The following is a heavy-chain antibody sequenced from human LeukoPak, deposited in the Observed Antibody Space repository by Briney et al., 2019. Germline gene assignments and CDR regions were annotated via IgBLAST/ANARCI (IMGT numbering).Heavy chain of an antibody. CDR3: ARNLPMPHRPSYYFDY. CDR1: GGSISSYY. J-gene: IGHJ4*02. Sequence: PSETLSLTCTVSGGSISSYYWSWIRQPPGKGLEWIGYIYYSGSTNYNPSLKSRVTISVDTSKNQFSLKLSSVTAADTAVYYCARNLPMPHRPSYYFDYWGQGTLVTVSP. V-gene: IGHV4-59*01. CDR2: IYYSGST. D-gene: IGHD2-2*01.